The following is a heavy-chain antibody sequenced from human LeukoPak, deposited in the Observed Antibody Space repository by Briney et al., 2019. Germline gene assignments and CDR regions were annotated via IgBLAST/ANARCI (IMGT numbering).Heavy chain of an antibody. Sequence: PGGSLRLSCAASGFTVSSNYMSWVRQAPGKGLEWVSVIYSGGSTYYADSVKGRFTISRDNSKNTLYLQMNSLRAEDTAVYYCARGGYYYDSSGYYEGPTDYYFDYWGQGTLVTVSS. D-gene: IGHD3-22*01. CDR3: ARGGYYYDSSGYYEGPTDYYFDY. CDR1: GFTVSSNY. V-gene: IGHV3-53*01. J-gene: IGHJ4*02. CDR2: IYSGGST.